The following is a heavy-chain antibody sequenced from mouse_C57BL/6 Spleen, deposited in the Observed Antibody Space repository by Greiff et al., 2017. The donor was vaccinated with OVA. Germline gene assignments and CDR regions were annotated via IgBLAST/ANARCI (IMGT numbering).Heavy chain of an antibody. CDR2: ISYSGST. V-gene: IGHV3-1*01. D-gene: IGHD1-1*01. Sequence: EVQLQESGPGMVKPSQSLSLTCTVTGYSITSGYDWHWIRHFPGNKLEWMGYISYSGSTNYNPSLKSRISITHDTSKNHFFLKLNSVTTEDTATYYCARGGLYYGSSPFAYWGQGTLVTVSA. CDR3: ARGGLYYGSSPFAY. CDR1: GYSITSGYD. J-gene: IGHJ3*01.